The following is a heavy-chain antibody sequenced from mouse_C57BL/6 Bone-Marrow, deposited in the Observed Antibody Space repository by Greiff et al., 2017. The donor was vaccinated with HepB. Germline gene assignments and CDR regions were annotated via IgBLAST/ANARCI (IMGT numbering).Heavy chain of an antibody. CDR2: ISDGGSYT. Sequence: DVMLVESGGGLVKPGGSLKLSCAASGSTFSSYAMSWVRQTPEKRLEWVATISDGGSYTYYPDNVKGRFTISRDNAKNNLYLQMSHLKSEDTAMYYCARGAYYGNYWFAYWGQGTLVTVSA. CDR1: GSTFSSYA. J-gene: IGHJ3*01. V-gene: IGHV5-4*03. CDR3: ARGAYYGNYWFAY. D-gene: IGHD2-10*01.